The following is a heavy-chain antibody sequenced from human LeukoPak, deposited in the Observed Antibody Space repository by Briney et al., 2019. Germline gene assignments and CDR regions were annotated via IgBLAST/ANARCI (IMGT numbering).Heavy chain of an antibody. CDR3: TRGDYYDTSGYYFLFDY. J-gene: IGHJ4*02. D-gene: IGHD3-22*01. CDR2: IRSKAYGGTT. V-gene: IGHV3-49*04. Sequence: PGGSLRLSCAASGFTFNTYNMNWVRQAPGKGLEWVGFIRSKAYGGTTEYAASVEGRFTISRDDSKSIAYLQMNSLKTEDTAVYYCTRGDYYDTSGYYFLFDYWGQGTLVTVSS. CDR1: GFTFNTYN.